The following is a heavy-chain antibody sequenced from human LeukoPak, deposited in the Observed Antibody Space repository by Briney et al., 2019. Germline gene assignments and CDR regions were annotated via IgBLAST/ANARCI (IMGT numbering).Heavy chain of an antibody. CDR1: GGSISSSNW. CDR2: IYHSGST. Sequence: PSGTLSLTCAVSGGSISSSNWWSWVRQPPGKGLEWIGEIYHSGSTNYNPSLKSRVTISVDKSKNQFSLKLSSVTAADTAVYYCARDGGPGIAAAGGAFDIWGQGTMVTVPS. J-gene: IGHJ3*02. V-gene: IGHV4-4*02. D-gene: IGHD6-13*01. CDR3: ARDGGPGIAAAGGAFDI.